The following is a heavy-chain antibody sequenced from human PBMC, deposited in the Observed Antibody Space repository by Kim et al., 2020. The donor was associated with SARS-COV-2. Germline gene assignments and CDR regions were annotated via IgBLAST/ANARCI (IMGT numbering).Heavy chain of an antibody. CDR2: IRSDGDTT. D-gene: IGHD6-25*01. CDR3: ARVAALGPFGGYGAMDY. CDR1: GFIFSSYG. J-gene: IGHJ4*01. V-gene: IGHV3-74*01. Sequence: GGSLRLSCAASGFIFSSYGMYWVRQAPGKGLEWVSLIRSDGDTTYYAYSVGGRSTTSRNTTKNTLYLQMNRLRAEETVFYYCARVAALGPFGGYGAMDY.